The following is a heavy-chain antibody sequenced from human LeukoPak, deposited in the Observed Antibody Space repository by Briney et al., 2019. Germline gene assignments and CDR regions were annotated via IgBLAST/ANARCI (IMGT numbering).Heavy chain of an antibody. J-gene: IGHJ3*02. CDR2: INSDGSST. Sequence: GGSLRLSCAASGFTFSNHGMNWVRQAPGKGLVWVSRINSDGSSTSYADSVKGRFTISRDNAKNTLYLQMNSLRAEDTAVYYCARDPRNYYDSSGYYRGAFDIWGQGTMVTVSS. CDR3: ARDPRNYYDSSGYYRGAFDI. V-gene: IGHV3-74*01. CDR1: GFTFSNHG. D-gene: IGHD3-22*01.